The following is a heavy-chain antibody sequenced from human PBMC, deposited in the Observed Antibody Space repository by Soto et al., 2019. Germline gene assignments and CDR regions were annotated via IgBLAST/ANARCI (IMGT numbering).Heavy chain of an antibody. CDR2: ITPYNGNT. J-gene: IGHJ3*01. Sequence: QVQLVQSGPEVKKPGASVKVSCRASGYTFSTHGLSWVRQAPGQGLEWMGWITPYNGNTNYEQKLRGRLTMTTDTSTNTGYMEVRSLSSDVTAVYYCARFRDCTGSTCDPSFGFDLWGRGTVVTVSS. V-gene: IGHV1-18*01. CDR3: ARFRDCTGSTCDPSFGFDL. CDR1: GYTFSTHG. D-gene: IGHD2-8*02.